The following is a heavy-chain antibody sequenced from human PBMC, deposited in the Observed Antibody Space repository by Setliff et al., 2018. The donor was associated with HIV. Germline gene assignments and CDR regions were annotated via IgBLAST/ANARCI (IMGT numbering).Heavy chain of an antibody. CDR3: ATRIRDGHRGYGYFDF. CDR1: GYTVTELS. D-gene: IGHD5-12*01. CDR2: FDPEDNKI. Sequence: ASVKVSCKVSGYTVTELSINWVRQAPGKGPEWMGGFDPEDNKIVYAQKFQGRVATTEDTSADTAYMELSSLRPEDTAVYYCATRIRDGHRGYGYFDFWGQGTLVTVSS. J-gene: IGHJ4*02. V-gene: IGHV1-24*01.